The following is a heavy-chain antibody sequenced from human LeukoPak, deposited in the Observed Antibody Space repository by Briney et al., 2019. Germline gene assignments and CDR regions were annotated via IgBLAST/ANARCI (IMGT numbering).Heavy chain of an antibody. CDR3: ARADPPLYSGYDR. CDR2: IYYSGST. CDR1: GGSISSSSYY. D-gene: IGHD5-12*01. V-gene: IGHV4-39*07. Sequence: SETLSLTCTVSGGSISSSSYYWGWIRQPPGKGLEWIGSIYYSGSTYYNPSLKSRVTISVDTSKNQFSLKLSSVTAADTAVYYCARADPPLYSGYDRWGQGTLVTVSS. J-gene: IGHJ4*02.